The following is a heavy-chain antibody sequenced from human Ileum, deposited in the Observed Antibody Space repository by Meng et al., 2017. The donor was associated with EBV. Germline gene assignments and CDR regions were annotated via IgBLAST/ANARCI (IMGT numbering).Heavy chain of an antibody. CDR3: ARESYSDSSGYYSLDY. J-gene: IGHJ4*02. D-gene: IGHD3-22*01. V-gene: IGHV4-4*03. CDR2: IHHTEST. CDR1: GGSIRSSNW. Sequence: VPLQESGPGLVKPPGTLSLTCAGSGGSIRSSNWWSWVRQAPGKGLEWIGEIHHTESTNYNPSLKSRVTISVDKSKNQFSLKLSSVTAADTAVYYCARESYSDSSGYYSLDYWGQGSLVTASS.